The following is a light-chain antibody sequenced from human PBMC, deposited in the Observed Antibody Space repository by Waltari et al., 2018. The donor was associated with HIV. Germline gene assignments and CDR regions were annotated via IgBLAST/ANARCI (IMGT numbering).Light chain of an antibody. CDR3: QQSYSTPFT. J-gene: IGKJ4*01. Sequence: DTQMTQSPSSLSASVGDSVTITCRASQSINNLLNWYQQKPGKAPKLLIYAASNLQRGVPTRFSGSGSGTDFTLTISSLQPEDFATYFCQQSYSTPFTFGGGTNVEI. CDR1: QSINNL. V-gene: IGKV1-39*01. CDR2: AAS.